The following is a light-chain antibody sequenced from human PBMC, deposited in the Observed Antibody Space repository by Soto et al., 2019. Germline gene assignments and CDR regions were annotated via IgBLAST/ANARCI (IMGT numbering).Light chain of an antibody. CDR2: DAS. CDR1: QSVSSY. Sequence: DNVFTQSPPTPSFSPGEKATLPRRASQSVSSYLAWYQQKPGQAPRLLIYDASNRATGIPARFSGSGSGTDFTLTISSLEPEDFAVYYCQQRSNWPLTFGPGTKVDIK. CDR3: QQRSNWPLT. J-gene: IGKJ3*01. V-gene: IGKV3-11*01.